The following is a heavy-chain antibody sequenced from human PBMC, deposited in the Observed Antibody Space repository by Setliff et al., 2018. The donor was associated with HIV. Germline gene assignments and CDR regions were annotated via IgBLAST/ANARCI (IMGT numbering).Heavy chain of an antibody. Sequence: SETLSLTCTVSGGSISSGGYYWSWIRQHPEKGLEWIGYIYYSGSAYYNPSLKSRVTIALDTSKNQFSLKLTSMTAADTAVYYCARGLSSGWYGYWYFDLWGRGTLVTVSS. CDR1: GGSISSGGYY. CDR3: ARGLSSGWYGYWYFDL. J-gene: IGHJ2*01. D-gene: IGHD6-19*01. CDR2: IYYSGSA. V-gene: IGHV4-31*03.